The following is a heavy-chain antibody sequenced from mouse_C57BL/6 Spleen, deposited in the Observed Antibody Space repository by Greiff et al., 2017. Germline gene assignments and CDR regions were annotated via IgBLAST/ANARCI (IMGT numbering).Heavy chain of an antibody. CDR3: ARDITTVVVPGYYCDY. Sequence: VQLQQPGAELVKPGASVKLSCKASGYTFTSYWMHWVKQRPGQGLEWIGMIHPNSGSTNYNEKFKSKATLTVDKSSSTAYMQLSSLTSEDSAVYYCARDITTVVVPGYYCDYWGQGTTLTVSS. CDR2: IHPNSGST. D-gene: IGHD1-1*01. V-gene: IGHV1-64*01. CDR1: GYTFTSYW. J-gene: IGHJ2*01.